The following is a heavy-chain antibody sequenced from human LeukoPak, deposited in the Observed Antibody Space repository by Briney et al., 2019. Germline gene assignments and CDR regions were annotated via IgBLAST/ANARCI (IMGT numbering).Heavy chain of an antibody. V-gene: IGHV3-23*01. CDR1: GFTFSSYA. CDR3: TSSSSRGIYYYYYYMDV. CDR2: ISGSGGST. J-gene: IGHJ6*03. Sequence: PGGSLRLSCAASGFTFSSYAMSWVRQAQGKGLEWVSAISGSGGSTYYADSVKGRFTISRDKSKNTLYLQMNSLRAEDTAVYYCTSSSSRGIYYYYYYMDVWGKGTTVTVSS. D-gene: IGHD6-6*01.